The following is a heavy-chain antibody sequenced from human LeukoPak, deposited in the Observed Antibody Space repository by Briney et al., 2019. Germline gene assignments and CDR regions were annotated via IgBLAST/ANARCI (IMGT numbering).Heavy chain of an antibody. J-gene: IGHJ4*02. CDR3: GRDIPGGASHLDY. CDR1: GFTFDDYA. Sequence: PGGSLRLSCAASGFTFDDYAMHWVRQAPGKGLEWVSGISWNSGSIGYADSVKGRFTISRDNAQNSLYLQMNSLRVEDTAVYYCGRDIPGGASHLDYWGQGTLVTVSS. V-gene: IGHV3-9*01. D-gene: IGHD1-26*01. CDR2: ISWNSGSI.